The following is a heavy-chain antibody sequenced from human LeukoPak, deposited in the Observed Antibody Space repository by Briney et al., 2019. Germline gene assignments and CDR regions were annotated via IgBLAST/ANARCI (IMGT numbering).Heavy chain of an antibody. V-gene: IGHV4-61*02. CDR1: GGSISSGSYY. J-gene: IGHJ4*02. CDR3: ARLRRFWGYCFDY. D-gene: IGHD3-10*01. Sequence: PSETLSLTCTVSGGSISSGSYYWSWIRQPAGKGLEWIGRIYTSGSTNYNPSLKSRVTISVDTSKNQFSLKLSSVTAADTAVYYCARLRRFWGYCFDYWGQGTLVTVSS. CDR2: IYTSGST.